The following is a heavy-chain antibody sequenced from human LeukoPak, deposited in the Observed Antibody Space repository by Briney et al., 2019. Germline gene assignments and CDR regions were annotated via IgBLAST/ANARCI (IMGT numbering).Heavy chain of an antibody. CDR3: ASPLARRLPVP. V-gene: IGHV3-48*03. D-gene: IGHD3-10*02. Sequence: GRSLSLSCAVSGFTFSSYEMNWVRQAPGKGLEWVSYISSSGSTIYYAESLKGRFTISRDNAKHSLYPQMNRLRAEGTAVCYCASPLARRLPVPWGEENLVTVSP. CDR1: GFTFSSYE. CDR2: ISSSGSTI. J-gene: IGHJ4*02.